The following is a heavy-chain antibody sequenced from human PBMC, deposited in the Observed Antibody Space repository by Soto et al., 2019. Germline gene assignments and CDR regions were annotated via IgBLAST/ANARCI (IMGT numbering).Heavy chain of an antibody. D-gene: IGHD2-15*01. CDR2: IYYSGST. J-gene: IGHJ4*02. CDR1: GISVITSDYY. Sequence: PSETLSLTCTVSGISVITSDYYWGWVRQPPGKGLDWIGNIYYSGSTFYNPSLRSRVTLSVDTSKNQFSLRLNSVTAADTAVYFCAGFVVPASRNSDFDYWGQGTLVTVSS. CDR3: AGFVVPASRNSDFDY. V-gene: IGHV4-39*01.